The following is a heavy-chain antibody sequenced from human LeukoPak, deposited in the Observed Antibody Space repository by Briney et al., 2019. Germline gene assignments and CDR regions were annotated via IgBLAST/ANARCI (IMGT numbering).Heavy chain of an antibody. J-gene: IGHJ4*02. D-gene: IGHD2-21*02. CDR1: GFTFSSHG. Sequence: PGGSLRLSCAASGFTFSSHGMPWVRQAPGKGLEWVAVIWYDGSNKYYADSVKGRFTISRDNSKNTLYLQMNSLRAEDTAVYYCARDLVRGGDGTFDYWGQGTLVTVSS. CDR2: IWYDGSNK. CDR3: ARDLVRGGDGTFDY. V-gene: IGHV3-33*01.